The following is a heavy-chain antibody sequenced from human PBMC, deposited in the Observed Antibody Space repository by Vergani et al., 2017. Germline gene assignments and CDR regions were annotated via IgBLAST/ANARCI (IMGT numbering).Heavy chain of an antibody. CDR2: IIPIFGTA. Sequence: QVQLVQSGAEVKKPGSSVKVSCKASGGTFSSYAISWVRQAPGQGLEWMGRIIPIFGTANYAQKFQGRVTITADESTSTAYMELSSLRSEDTAVYYCARVVVITKGYYYYGIDVWGQGTTVTVSS. V-gene: IGHV1-69*13. CDR3: ARVVVITKGYYYYGIDV. D-gene: IGHD3-22*01. J-gene: IGHJ6*02. CDR1: GGTFSSYA.